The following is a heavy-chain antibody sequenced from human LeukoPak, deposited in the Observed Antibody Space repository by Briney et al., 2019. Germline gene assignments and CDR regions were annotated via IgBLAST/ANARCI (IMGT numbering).Heavy chain of an antibody. D-gene: IGHD1-26*01. Sequence: SETLSLTCTVSGGSISSSSYYWGWIRQPPGKELEWIGSIYYSGSTYYNPSLKSRVTISVDTSKNQFSLKLSSVTAADTAVYYCARHDGIVGATLTFDIWGQGTMVTVSS. J-gene: IGHJ3*02. CDR2: IYYSGST. CDR1: GGSISSSSYY. CDR3: ARHDGIVGATLTFDI. V-gene: IGHV4-39*01.